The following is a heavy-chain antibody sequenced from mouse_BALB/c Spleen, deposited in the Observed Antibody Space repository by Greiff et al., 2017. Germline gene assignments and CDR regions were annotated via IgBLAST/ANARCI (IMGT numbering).Heavy chain of an antibody. CDR1: GFTFTDYY. Sequence: DVKLVESGGGLVQPGGSLRLSCATSGFTFTDYYMSWVRQPPGKALEWLGFIRNKANGYTTEYSASVKGRFTISRDNSQSILYLQMNTLRAEDSATYYCARDRGGNLAWFAYWGQGTLVTVSA. CDR2: IRNKANGYTT. V-gene: IGHV7-3*02. CDR3: ARDRGGNLAWFAY. D-gene: IGHD2-1*01. J-gene: IGHJ3*01.